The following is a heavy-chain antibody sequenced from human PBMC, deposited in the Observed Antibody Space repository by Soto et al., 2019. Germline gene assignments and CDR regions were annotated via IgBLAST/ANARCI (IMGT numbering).Heavy chain of an antibody. CDR1: GFSLTTGRMG. D-gene: IGHD3-10*01. Sequence: TWSISGFSLTTGRMGVSWIRQPPGKALEWLAHIFSNNERSYTTSLQNRLSISADNSKRQVVLTMTDVGPVDTATYFCARLVADSSLYYYGLDVWGQGASVTVS. V-gene: IGHV2-26*03. J-gene: IGHJ6*02. CDR3: ARLVADSSLYYYGLDV. CDR2: IFSNNER.